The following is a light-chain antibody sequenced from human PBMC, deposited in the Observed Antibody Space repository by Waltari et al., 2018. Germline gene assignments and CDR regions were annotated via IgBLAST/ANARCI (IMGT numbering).Light chain of an antibody. J-gene: IGLJ2*01. CDR2: DVS. CDR3: CSYAGSYTFLI. V-gene: IGLV2-11*01. CDR1: SSDVGGYEY. Sequence: QSALTQPRSVSGSPGQSVTISCTGTSSDVGGYEYVSWYQQHPGKPPKLLIYDVSKRPSGVPDRCSGSKSGNTASLTISGLQAEDEADYSCCSYAGSYTFLIFGGGTKLTVL.